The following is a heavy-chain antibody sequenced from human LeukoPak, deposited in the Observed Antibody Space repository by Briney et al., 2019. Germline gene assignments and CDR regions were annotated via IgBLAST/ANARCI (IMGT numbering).Heavy chain of an antibody. Sequence: GRSLRLSCAASGFTFGAYAMHWVRQSPGKGLEWVALISYDGNNEWYADSVKGRFTVSRDNSKSTLYLQMNSLRVEDTAVYYCARGHPHGWELYLDYWGQGTLVTVSS. D-gene: IGHD1-26*01. CDR3: ARGHPHGWELYLDY. CDR1: GFTFGAYA. V-gene: IGHV3-30*04. J-gene: IGHJ4*02. CDR2: ISYDGNNE.